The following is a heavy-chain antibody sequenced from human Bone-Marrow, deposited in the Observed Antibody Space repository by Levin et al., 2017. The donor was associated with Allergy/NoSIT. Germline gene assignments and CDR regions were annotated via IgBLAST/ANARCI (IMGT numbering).Heavy chain of an antibody. V-gene: IGHV3-33*01. CDR3: ARDLGVLEWLGYMDV. CDR2: IWYDGSYK. Sequence: PGGSLRLSCAASGFTFSSYGMHWVRQAPGKGLEWVAVIWYDGSYKYYADSVKGRFTISRDNSKNTLYLQMNSLRAEDTAVYYCARDLGVLEWLGYMDVWGKGTTVTVSS. CDR1: GFTFSSYG. J-gene: IGHJ6*03. D-gene: IGHD3-3*01.